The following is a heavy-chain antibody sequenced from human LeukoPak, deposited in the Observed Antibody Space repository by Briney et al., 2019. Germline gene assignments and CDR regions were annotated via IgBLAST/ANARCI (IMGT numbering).Heavy chain of an antibody. Sequence: PSETLSLTCTVSGGSISSYYWSWIRQPPGKGLEWIGYIYYSGSTNYNPSLKSRVTISVDMSKNQFSLKLSSVTAADTAVYYCARDRQGYYFDYWGQGTLVTVSS. CDR3: ARDRQGYYFDY. J-gene: IGHJ4*02. V-gene: IGHV4-59*01. CDR1: GGSISSYY. CDR2: IYYSGST.